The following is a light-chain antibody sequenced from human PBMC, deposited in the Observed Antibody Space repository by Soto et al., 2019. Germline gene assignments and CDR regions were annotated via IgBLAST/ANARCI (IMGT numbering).Light chain of an antibody. CDR1: QSVLYSSNNKNY. CDR3: QQYCTTPRT. J-gene: IGKJ1*01. CDR2: WAS. Sequence: DIVMTQSPDSLAVSLGERATINCKSSQSVLYSSNNKNYLAWYQQKPGQPPKLLIYWASTRESGVPDRFSGSASGTDFTLTISSLQAEDVAVYYCQQYCTTPRTFGQGTKVEIK. V-gene: IGKV4-1*01.